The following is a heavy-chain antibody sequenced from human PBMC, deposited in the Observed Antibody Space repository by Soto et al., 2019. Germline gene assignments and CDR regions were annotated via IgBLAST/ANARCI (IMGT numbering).Heavy chain of an antibody. J-gene: IGHJ5*02. V-gene: IGHV5-51*01. CDR2: IFPGDSDT. CDR1: GGRFTSYW. CDR3: ARGNYGSGSYYIGWFDP. D-gene: IGHD3-10*01. Sequence: PGESLKISCKGSGGRFTSYWIGWVRQMPGKGLEWMGIIFPGDSDTRYSPSFQGQVTISADKSISTAYLQWSSLKASDTAMYYCARGNYGSGSYYIGWFDPWGQGTLVTVSS.